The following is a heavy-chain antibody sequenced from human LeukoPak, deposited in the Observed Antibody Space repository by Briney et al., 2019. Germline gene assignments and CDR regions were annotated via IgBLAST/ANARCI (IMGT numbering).Heavy chain of an antibody. CDR3: AKDSKTYSGSYGVDY. Sequence: PGRSLSLSCAAYGFTFSSYGMHWVRQAPGKGLEWVAFIRYGGSNKYYADSVKGRFTISRDNSKNTLYLQMNSLRAEDTAVYYCAKDSKTYSGSYGVDYWGQGTLVTVSS. V-gene: IGHV3-30*02. CDR1: GFTFSSYG. CDR2: IRYGGSNK. D-gene: IGHD1-26*01. J-gene: IGHJ4*02.